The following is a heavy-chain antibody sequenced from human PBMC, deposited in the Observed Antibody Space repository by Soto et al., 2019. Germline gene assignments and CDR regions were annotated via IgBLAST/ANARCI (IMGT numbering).Heavy chain of an antibody. Sequence: ASVKVSCKASGYTLTSYGISWVRQAPGQGLEWMGWISAYNGNTNYAQKLQGRVTMTTDTSTSTAYMELRSLRSDDTAVYYCAMGARRLFRVLVPAAPPYYYYGMDVWGQGTTVTVSS. J-gene: IGHJ6*02. CDR2: ISAYNGNT. CDR1: GYTLTSYG. V-gene: IGHV1-18*01. D-gene: IGHD2-2*01. CDR3: AMGARRLFRVLVPAAPPYYYYGMDV.